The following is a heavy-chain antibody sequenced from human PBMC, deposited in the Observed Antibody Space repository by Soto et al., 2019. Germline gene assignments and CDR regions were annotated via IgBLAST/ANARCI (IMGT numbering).Heavy chain of an antibody. V-gene: IGHV4-59*01. J-gene: IGHJ5*02. Sequence: WTWLRQPPGKGLEWIGYSSDSGSTNSNPSLKSRVTISLDTSKNQFSLNLRSVTAADTAVYYCARTTIIGTSRRGWLDPWGQGILVTVSS. CDR2: SSDSGST. D-gene: IGHD1-20*01. CDR3: ARTTIIGTSRRGWLDP.